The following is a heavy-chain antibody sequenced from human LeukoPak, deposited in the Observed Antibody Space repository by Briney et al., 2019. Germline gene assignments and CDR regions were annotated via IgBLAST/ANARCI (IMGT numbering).Heavy chain of an antibody. CDR2: IIPIFGTA. D-gene: IGHD3-22*01. J-gene: IGHJ4*02. CDR3: ARGYYYDSSGYLDY. CDR1: GGTFSSYA. Sequence: ASVKVSCKASGGTFSSYAISWVRQAPGQGLEWMGGIIPIFGTANYAQKFQGRVTITADESTSTAYMELSSLRSDDTAVYYCARGYYYDSSGYLDYWGQGTLVTVSS. V-gene: IGHV1-69*01.